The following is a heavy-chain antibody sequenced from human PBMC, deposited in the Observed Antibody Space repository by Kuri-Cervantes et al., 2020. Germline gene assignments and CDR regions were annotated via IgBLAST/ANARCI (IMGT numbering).Heavy chain of an antibody. J-gene: IGHJ4*02. CDR3: AREASYCDDF. V-gene: IGHV3-7*01. CDR2: IKEDGSEE. D-gene: IGHD2-21*02. Sequence: GGSLRLSCAASGFAFNRYWMNWVRQAPGKGLEWVANIKEDGSEENYVGSVKGRFTISRDNAKNSLFLQMNSLRAEDTAVYYCAREASYCDDFWGQGTLVTVSS. CDR1: GFAFNRYW.